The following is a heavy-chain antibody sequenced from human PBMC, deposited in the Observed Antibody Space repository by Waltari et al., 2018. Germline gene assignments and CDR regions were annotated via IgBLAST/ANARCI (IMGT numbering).Heavy chain of an antibody. Sequence: EVQLVESGGGLVKPGGSLRLSCAASGFTFSSYSMNWVRKAPGKGLEWVSSISSSSSYIYYADSVKGRFTISRDNAKNSLYLQMNSLRAEDTAVYYCARAEDSSGYYRGYWGQGTLVTVSS. CDR1: GFTFSSYS. D-gene: IGHD3-22*01. CDR2: ISSSSSYI. CDR3: ARAEDSSGYYRGY. V-gene: IGHV3-21*01. J-gene: IGHJ4*02.